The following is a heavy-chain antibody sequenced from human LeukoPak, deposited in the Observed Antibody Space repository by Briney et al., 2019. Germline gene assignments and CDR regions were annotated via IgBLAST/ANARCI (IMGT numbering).Heavy chain of an antibody. J-gene: IGHJ4*02. CDR1: GFTLSSYS. Sequence: GRSLRLSCAASGFTLSSYSMHWVRQAPGKGLEWLTLISYHGSNKDYTDSVRGRFTISRDNSKNTVFLQMNSLRTEDTAVYFCARSPERLGQGYLDSWGQGTLVTVSS. CDR2: ISYHGSNK. CDR3: ARSPERLGQGYLDS. V-gene: IGHV3-30*04. D-gene: IGHD3/OR15-3a*01.